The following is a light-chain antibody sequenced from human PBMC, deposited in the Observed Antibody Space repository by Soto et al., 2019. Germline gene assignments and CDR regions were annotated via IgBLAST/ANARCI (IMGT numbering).Light chain of an antibody. CDR3: MQVAPWPGR. V-gene: IGKV2-30*01. J-gene: IGKJ1*01. Sequence: VVLTQSPLSLAVTLGQPASISCRSSQSLVFNDGNTYLNWFQQRPGPSPRRLINMISNQDSGVTDRFSGSGSGTDFTLKISRVEAEDVGVYYCMQVAPWPGRFGQGIKV. CDR1: QSLVFNDGNTY. CDR2: MIS.